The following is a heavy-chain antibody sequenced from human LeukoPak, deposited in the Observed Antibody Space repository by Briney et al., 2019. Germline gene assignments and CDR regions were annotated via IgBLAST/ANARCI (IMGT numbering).Heavy chain of an antibody. Sequence: SETLSLTCAVYGGSFSGYYWSWIRQPPGKGLDWIGEISHSGGTDYNPSLKSRVTISVDTSRNQFSLKVSSVTAADTAVYYCARGRHWGAGADYWGQGTLVTVSS. J-gene: IGHJ4*02. CDR3: ARGRHWGAGADY. V-gene: IGHV4-34*01. CDR1: GGSFSGYY. CDR2: ISHSGGT. D-gene: IGHD7-27*01.